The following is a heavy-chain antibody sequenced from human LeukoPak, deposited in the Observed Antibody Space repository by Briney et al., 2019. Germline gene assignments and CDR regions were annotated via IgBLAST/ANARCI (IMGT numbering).Heavy chain of an antibody. D-gene: IGHD2-21*02. J-gene: IGHJ4*02. CDR2: IWYDGSNK. CDR3: ARSRIVVVTAPWYFDY. Sequence: GGSLRLSCAASGFTFSSYGMHWVRQAPGKGLEWVAVIWYDGSNKYYADSVKGRFTISRDNSKNTLYLQMNSLRAEDTAVYYCARSRIVVVTAPWYFDYWGQGTLVTVSS. V-gene: IGHV3-33*01. CDR1: GFTFSSYG.